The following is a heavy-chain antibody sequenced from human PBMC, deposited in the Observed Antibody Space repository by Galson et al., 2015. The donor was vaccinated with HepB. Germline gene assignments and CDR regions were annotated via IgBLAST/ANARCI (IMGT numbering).Heavy chain of an antibody. V-gene: IGHV1-24*01. CDR1: GYTLTELS. Sequence: SVKVSCKVSGYTLTELSMHWVRQAPGKGLEWMGGFDPEDGETIYAQKFQGRVTMTEDTSTDTAYMELSSLRSEDTAVYYCATSVLRFLEWSGYAFDIWGQGTMVTVSS. J-gene: IGHJ3*02. CDR3: ATSVLRFLEWSGYAFDI. D-gene: IGHD3-3*01. CDR2: FDPEDGET.